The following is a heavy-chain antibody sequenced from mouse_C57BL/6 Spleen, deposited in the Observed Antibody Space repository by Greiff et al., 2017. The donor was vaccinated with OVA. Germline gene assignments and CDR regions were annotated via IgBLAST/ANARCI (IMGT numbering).Heavy chain of an antibody. CDR2: INPSTGGT. J-gene: IGHJ1*03. Sequence: EVKLVESGPELVKPGASVKISCKASGYSFTGYYMNWVKQSPEKSLEWIGEINPSTGGTTYNQKFKAKATLTVDKSSSTAYMQLKSLTSEDAAVYYCASFRDWYFDVWGTGTTVTVAS. CDR3: ASFRDWYFDV. CDR1: GYSFTGYY. V-gene: IGHV1-42*01.